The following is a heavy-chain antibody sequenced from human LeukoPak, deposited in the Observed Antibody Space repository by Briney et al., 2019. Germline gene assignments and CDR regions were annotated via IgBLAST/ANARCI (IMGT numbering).Heavy chain of an antibody. D-gene: IGHD3-22*01. CDR2: INPNSGGT. CDR3: ATEPYYYDSSGYYPYYYGMDV. J-gene: IGHJ6*02. CDR1: GYTFTGYY. V-gene: IGHV1-2*02. Sequence: ASVKVSCKASGYTFTGYYIHWVRQAPGQGLEWMGWINPNSGGTNYAQKFQGRVTMTRDTSISTAYMELSRLRSDDTAVYYCATEPYYYDSSGYYPYYYGMDVWGQGTTVTVSS.